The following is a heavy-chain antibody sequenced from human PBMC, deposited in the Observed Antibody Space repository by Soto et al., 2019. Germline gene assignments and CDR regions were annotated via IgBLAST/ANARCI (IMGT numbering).Heavy chain of an antibody. CDR2: IYADGTT. V-gene: IGHV3-53*04. CDR3: ARGGGPFINSVTNPFDY. D-gene: IGHD4-17*01. Sequence: EVPLVESGGGLVQPGGSLRLSCVVSGFSVSNNYMSWVRQAPGMRLDWVSVIYADGTTYYVDSVKGRFTISRHNSRNTXYLQMDSLRTEDTAVYYCARGGGPFINSVTNPFDYWGQGTLVTVSS. J-gene: IGHJ4*02. CDR1: GFSVSNNY.